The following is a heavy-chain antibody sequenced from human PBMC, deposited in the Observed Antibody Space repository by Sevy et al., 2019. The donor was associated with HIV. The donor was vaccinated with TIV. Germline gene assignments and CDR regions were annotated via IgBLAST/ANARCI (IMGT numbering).Heavy chain of an antibody. D-gene: IGHD3-22*01. Sequence: ASVKVSCKVSGYTLSQVSMHWVRQVPGKGLEWMGSFDPEDGETIYAQKFQGRLTMTAETSTDTAYMELSSLKSEDTAVFYCAITKDYYDSSGCPFDYWGQGTLVTVSS. J-gene: IGHJ4*02. V-gene: IGHV1-24*01. CDR1: GYTLSQVS. CDR3: AITKDYYDSSGCPFDY. CDR2: FDPEDGET.